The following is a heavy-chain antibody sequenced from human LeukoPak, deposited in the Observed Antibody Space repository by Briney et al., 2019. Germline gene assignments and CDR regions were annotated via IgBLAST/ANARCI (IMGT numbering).Heavy chain of an antibody. D-gene: IGHD1-26*01. CDR2: IYYSGST. Sequence: PSETLSLTSTVSGGSISSYYWSWIRQPPGKGLEWIGYIYYSGSTNYNPSLKSRVTISVDTSKNQFSLKLSSVTAADTAVYYCARDGMGATSDYWGQGTLVTVSS. CDR1: GGSISSYY. CDR3: ARDGMGATSDY. J-gene: IGHJ4*02. V-gene: IGHV4-59*01.